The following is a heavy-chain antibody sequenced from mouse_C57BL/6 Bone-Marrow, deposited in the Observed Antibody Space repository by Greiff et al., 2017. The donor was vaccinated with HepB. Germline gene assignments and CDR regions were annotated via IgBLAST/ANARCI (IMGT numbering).Heavy chain of an antibody. CDR2: ISSGGDYI. V-gene: IGHV5-9-1*02. CDR3: TRGLRPFAY. Sequence: EVKLVESGEGLVKPGGSLKLSCAASGFTFSSYAMSWVRQTPEKRLEWVAYISSGGDYIYYADTVKGRFTISRDNARNTLYLQMSSLKSEGTAMYYCTRGLRPFAYWGQGTLVTVSA. D-gene: IGHD3-2*02. J-gene: IGHJ3*01. CDR1: GFTFSSYA.